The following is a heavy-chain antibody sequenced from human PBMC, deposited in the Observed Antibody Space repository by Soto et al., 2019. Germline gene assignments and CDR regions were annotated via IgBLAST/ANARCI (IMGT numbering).Heavy chain of an antibody. CDR1: GESFIGYY. CDR3: ARTDIENTNWFDP. D-gene: IGHD5-12*01. Sequence: QVHLQQWGAGLLKPSETLSLTCAVYGESFIGYYWTWIRQPPGKGLEWIGEINHRGSTNYNPSLKSRFTISIDTSKNQFTLKLTSVTAADTSVYSCARTDIENTNWFDPWGQGTLVSVSS. J-gene: IGHJ5*02. CDR2: INHRGST. V-gene: IGHV4-34*02.